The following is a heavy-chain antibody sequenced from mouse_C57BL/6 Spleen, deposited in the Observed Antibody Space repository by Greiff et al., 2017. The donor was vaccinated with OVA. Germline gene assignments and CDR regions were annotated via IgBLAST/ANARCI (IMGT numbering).Heavy chain of an antibody. CDR1: GYAFSSYW. CDR2: IYPGDGDP. Sequence: QVQLQQSGAELVKPGASVKISCKASGYAFSSYWMNWVKPRPGKGLEWIGQIYPGDGDPNYNGKFKGKATLTADKSSSTAYMPLSSLTSEDSAVYFCARRLLRFLYFDVGGTGTTGTVSS. D-gene: IGHD1-1*01. J-gene: IGHJ1*03. CDR3: ARRLLRFLYFDV. V-gene: IGHV1-80*01.